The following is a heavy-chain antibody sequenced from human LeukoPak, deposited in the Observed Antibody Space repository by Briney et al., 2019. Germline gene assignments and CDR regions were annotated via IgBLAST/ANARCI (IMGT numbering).Heavy chain of an antibody. CDR1: GFTFSSYS. D-gene: IGHD2-2*03. V-gene: IGHV3-21*01. J-gene: IGHJ6*02. CDR2: ISRSSGYI. Sequence: GGSLRLSCVASGFTFSSYSMNWVRQAPGKGLEWVSSISRSSGYIYYADSLKGRFIISRDNAKKSLYLQMNSLRAEDKAVYYCARDCGGYCSSSSSPYGMDVWGQGTTVTVSS. CDR3: ARDCGGYCSSSSSPYGMDV.